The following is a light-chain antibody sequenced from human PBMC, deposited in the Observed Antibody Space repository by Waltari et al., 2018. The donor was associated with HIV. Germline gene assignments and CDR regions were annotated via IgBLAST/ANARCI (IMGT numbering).Light chain of an antibody. CDR1: ALSKQY. J-gene: IGLJ1*01. CDR2: KDT. Sequence: SNDLTQSSSVSVSPGQTARITCSGDALSKQYSYWYQHKPGQAPLLLIYKDTERPAEIPERFAGSRSGTTATLTITGVQAEDEADYYCQSADISGTHLFVFAAGTKVTVL. CDR3: QSADISGTHLFV. V-gene: IGLV3-25*03.